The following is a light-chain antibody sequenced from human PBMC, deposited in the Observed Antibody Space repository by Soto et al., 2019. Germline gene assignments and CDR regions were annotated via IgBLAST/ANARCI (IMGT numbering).Light chain of an antibody. V-gene: IGLV2-14*01. CDR2: EVS. CDR3: SSFAGSNNFPYV. J-gene: IGLJ1*01. Sequence: QSALTQPASVSGSPGQSITISCTGTSSDIGGYNYVSWSQQHPGKAPQLMIYEVSNRPSGVSNRFSGSKSGNTASLTISGLQAEDEAAYYCSSFAGSNNFPYVFGTGTKVTVL. CDR1: SSDIGGYNY.